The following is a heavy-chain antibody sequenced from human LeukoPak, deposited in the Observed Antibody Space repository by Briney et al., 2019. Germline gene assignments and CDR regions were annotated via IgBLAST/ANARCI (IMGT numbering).Heavy chain of an antibody. V-gene: IGHV1-2*02. CDR1: GYTFTGYY. D-gene: IGHD3-3*01. Sequence: ASVKVSCKASGYTFTGYYMHWVRQAPGQGLEWMGWINPNSGGTNYAQKFQGRVTMTRDTSISTAYMELSRLRSDDTAVYYCARAQGRDFWSGYPPYYYYYMDVWGKGTTVTVSS. J-gene: IGHJ6*03. CDR2: INPNSGGT. CDR3: ARAQGRDFWSGYPPYYYYYMDV.